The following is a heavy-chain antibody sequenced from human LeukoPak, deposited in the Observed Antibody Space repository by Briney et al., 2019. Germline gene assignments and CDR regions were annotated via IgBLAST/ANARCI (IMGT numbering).Heavy chain of an antibody. CDR2: IHPGDSDT. CDR3: ARHSLGMPVGGPKNYYYAMDV. D-gene: IGHD2-2*01. Sequence: GESLKISCKASEYHITSYWIGWLRQMPGKGLEWMGIIHPGDSDTRYSPSFQGQVIISADKSINTAYVQWSSLKASDTAMYYCARHSLGMPVGGPKNYYYAMDVWGQGTTVTVSS. V-gene: IGHV5-51*01. J-gene: IGHJ6*02. CDR1: EYHITSYW.